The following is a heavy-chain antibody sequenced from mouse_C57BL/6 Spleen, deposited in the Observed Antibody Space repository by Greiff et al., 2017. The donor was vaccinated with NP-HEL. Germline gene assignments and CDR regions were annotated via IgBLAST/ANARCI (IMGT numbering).Heavy chain of an antibody. CDR3: ARRDSSWYFDV. V-gene: IGHV1-69*01. Sequence: VQLQQPGAELVMPGASVKLSCKASGYTFTSYWMHWVKQRPGQGLEWIGEIDPSDSYTNYNRKFKGKSTLTVDKSSSTAYMQLSSLTSEDSAVYYCARRDSSWYFDVWGTGTTVTVSS. CDR1: GYTFTSYW. CDR2: IDPSDSYT. J-gene: IGHJ1*03. D-gene: IGHD1-1*01.